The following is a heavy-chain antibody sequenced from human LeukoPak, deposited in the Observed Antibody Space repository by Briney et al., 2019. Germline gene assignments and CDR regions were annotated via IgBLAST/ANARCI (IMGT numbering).Heavy chain of an antibody. Sequence: SGTLSLTCAVSGGSISSSNWWSWVRQPPGKGLEWIGEIYHSGSTNYNPPLKSRVTISVDKSKNQFSLKLSSVTAADTAVYYCARANYYDSSGYFLSHDYWGQGTLVTVPS. V-gene: IGHV4-4*02. J-gene: IGHJ4*02. CDR3: ARANYYDSSGYFLSHDY. CDR2: IYHSGST. D-gene: IGHD3-22*01. CDR1: GGSISSSNW.